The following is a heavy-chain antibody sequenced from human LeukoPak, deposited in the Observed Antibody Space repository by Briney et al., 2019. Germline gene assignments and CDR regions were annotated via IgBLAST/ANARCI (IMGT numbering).Heavy chain of an antibody. CDR3: ARATAEITIFGVVIPSSGMDV. D-gene: IGHD3-3*01. CDR1: GGSISSYY. Sequence: PSETLSLTCTVSGGSISSYYWSWIRQPPGKGLEWIGYIYYSGSTNYNPSLKSRVTISVDTSKNQFSLKLSSVTAADTAVYYCARATAEITIFGVVIPSSGMDVWGQGTTVTVSS. V-gene: IGHV4-59*08. CDR2: IYYSGST. J-gene: IGHJ6*02.